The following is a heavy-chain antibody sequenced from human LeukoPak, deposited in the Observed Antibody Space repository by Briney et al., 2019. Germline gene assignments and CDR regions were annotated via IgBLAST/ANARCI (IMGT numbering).Heavy chain of an antibody. CDR1: GGSISSSSYY. V-gene: IGHV4-39*01. J-gene: IGHJ4*02. Sequence: SETLSLTCTVSGGSISSSSYYWGWIRQPPGKGLEWIGSIYYSGSTYYNPSLKSRVTISVDTSKNQLSLKLSSVTAADTAVYYCARHSGLSAPIDYWGQGTLVTVSS. CDR3: ARHSGLSAPIDY. D-gene: IGHD3-10*01. CDR2: IYYSGST.